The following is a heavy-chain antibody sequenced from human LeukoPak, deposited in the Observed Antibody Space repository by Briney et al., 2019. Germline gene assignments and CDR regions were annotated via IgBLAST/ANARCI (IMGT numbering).Heavy chain of an antibody. CDR1: GFTVSSNY. V-gene: IGHV3-53*01. J-gene: IGHJ4*02. CDR2: IYSGGST. CDR3: AREFPASYYYDSSGYYFDY. Sequence: PGGSLRLSCAASGFTVSSNYMSWARQAPGKGLEWVSVIYSGGSTYYADSAKGRFTISRDNSKNTLYLQMNSLRAEDTAVYYCAREFPASYYYDSSGYYFDYWGQGTLVTVSS. D-gene: IGHD3-22*01.